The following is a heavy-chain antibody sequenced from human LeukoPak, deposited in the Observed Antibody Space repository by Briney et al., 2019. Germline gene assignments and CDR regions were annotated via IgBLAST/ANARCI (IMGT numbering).Heavy chain of an antibody. CDR2: IKPDSGSS. CDR1: GYTFTAYY. D-gene: IGHD6-19*01. V-gene: IGHV1-2*02. J-gene: IGHJ4*02. Sequence: ASVKVSCKASGYTFTAYYIHWLRQAPGQGPEWMGWIKPDSGSSHYAQKFQGRVTMTRDTSSNSAYMDLTSLKSDDTALYHCARARVPIAVAGLYYFDYWGQGALVTVSS. CDR3: ARARVPIAVAGLYYFDY.